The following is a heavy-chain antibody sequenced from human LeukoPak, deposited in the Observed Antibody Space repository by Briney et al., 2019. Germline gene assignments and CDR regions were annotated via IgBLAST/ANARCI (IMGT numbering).Heavy chain of an antibody. J-gene: IGHJ5*02. V-gene: IGHV3-64*01. Sequence: GGSLRLSCAASGFTFSSYAMHWVRQAPGKGLEYVSAISSNGGSTYYANSAKGRFTISRDNSKNTLYLQRGSLTAEDMAVYYCARGGEDGYNTWGQGTLVTASS. CDR3: ARGGEDGYNT. CDR2: ISSNGGST. CDR1: GFTFSSYA. D-gene: IGHD5-24*01.